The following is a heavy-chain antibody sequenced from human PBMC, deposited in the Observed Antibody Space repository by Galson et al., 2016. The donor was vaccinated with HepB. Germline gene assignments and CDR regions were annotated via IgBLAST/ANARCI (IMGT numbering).Heavy chain of an antibody. CDR3: TTTEDILVTGLAYTFDQ. D-gene: IGHD2-21*02. V-gene: IGHV1-69*13. Sequence: SVKVSCKASGYTFSSYGISWVRQAPGQGLEWMGGIIPRFGTTNNAQRFEGRVTITADASTSTAFLELNSLTSDDTAVYYCTTTEDILVTGLAYTFDQWGQGTLVTVSS. CDR1: GYTFSSYG. J-gene: IGHJ4*02. CDR2: IIPRFGTT.